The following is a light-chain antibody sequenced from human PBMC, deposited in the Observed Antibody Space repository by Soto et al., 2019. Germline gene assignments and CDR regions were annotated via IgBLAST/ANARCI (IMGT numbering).Light chain of an antibody. CDR2: DAS. Sequence: DIQMSQSPSTLSASVGDRVTITCRASQSISSWLAWYQQKPGKPPKLLIYDASSLESGVPSRFSGSRSGTEFTLTIRRLQPDDFATYYCQQYATYSPETFGQGAKVDIK. CDR3: QQYATYSPET. J-gene: IGKJ1*01. V-gene: IGKV1-5*01. CDR1: QSISSW.